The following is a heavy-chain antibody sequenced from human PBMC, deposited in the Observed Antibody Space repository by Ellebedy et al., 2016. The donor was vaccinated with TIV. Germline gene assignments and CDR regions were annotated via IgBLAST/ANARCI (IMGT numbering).Heavy chain of an antibody. CDR2: ISGSGGST. J-gene: IGHJ4*02. V-gene: IGHV3-23*01. Sequence: GESLKISCTASGFTFSTYAMSWVRQAPGKGLEWVSAISGSGGSTYYEDSVKGRFTISRDSSKNTLFLQMNSLRAEDTAIYYCAKDRNGDYVVYFDYWGQGTLVTVSS. D-gene: IGHD4-17*01. CDR3: AKDRNGDYVVYFDY. CDR1: GFTFSTYA.